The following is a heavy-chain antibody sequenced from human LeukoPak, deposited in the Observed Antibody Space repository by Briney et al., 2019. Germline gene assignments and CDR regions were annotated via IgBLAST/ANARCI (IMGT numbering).Heavy chain of an antibody. D-gene: IGHD2-2*01. CDR3: ARRGGEDIVVVPAAMALPFDY. Sequence: PSETLSLTCTVSGGSISSSSYYWGWIRQPPGKGLEWIGSIYYSGSTYYNPSLKSRVTISVDTSKNQVSLKLSSVTAADTAVYYCARRGGEDIVVVPAAMALPFDYWGQGTLVTVSS. CDR2: IYYSGST. CDR1: GGSISSSSYY. V-gene: IGHV4-39*01. J-gene: IGHJ4*02.